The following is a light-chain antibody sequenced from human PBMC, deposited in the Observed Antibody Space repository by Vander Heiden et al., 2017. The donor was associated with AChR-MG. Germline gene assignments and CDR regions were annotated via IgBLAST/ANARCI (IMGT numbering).Light chain of an antibody. CDR2: EVS. CDR1: QSLLHSDGKTY. CDR3: MQSIQLRT. V-gene: IGKV2D-29*02. Sequence: DIVITQTPLSLSVTPGQPASISCKSSQSLLHSDGKTYLYWYLQKPCQSPQLMIYEVSNRFFGVPDRFSGSGSGKDFTLKSSRGEDEDVGVYYCMQSIQLRTVGQGTKVEIK. J-gene: IGKJ1*01.